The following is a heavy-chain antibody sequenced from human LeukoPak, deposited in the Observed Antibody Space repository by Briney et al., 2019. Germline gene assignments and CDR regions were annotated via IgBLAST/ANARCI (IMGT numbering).Heavy chain of an antibody. V-gene: IGHV3-9*01. CDR3: AREKRGTDAFDI. Sequence: GRSLRLSCAASGFTLDVYAMHWVRQAPGKGLEWVSGISWNSGSIGYADSVKGRFTISRDNAKNSLYLQMNSLRAEDTAVYYCAREKRGTDAFDIWGQGAMVTVSS. CDR2: ISWNSGSI. D-gene: IGHD3-10*01. CDR1: GFTLDVYA. J-gene: IGHJ3*02.